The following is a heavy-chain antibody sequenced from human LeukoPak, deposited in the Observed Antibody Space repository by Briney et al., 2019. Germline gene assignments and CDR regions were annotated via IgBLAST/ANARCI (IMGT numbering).Heavy chain of an antibody. CDR3: ARFMVNYYYMGV. J-gene: IGHJ6*03. CDR1: GGTFSSYA. CDR2: IIPIFGTA. D-gene: IGHD5-18*01. Sequence: ASVKVSCKASGGTFSSYAISWVRQAPGQGLEWMGGIIPIFGTANYAQKFQGRVTITADESTSTAYMELSSLRSEDTAVYYCARFMVNYYYMGVWGKGTTVTISS. V-gene: IGHV1-69*13.